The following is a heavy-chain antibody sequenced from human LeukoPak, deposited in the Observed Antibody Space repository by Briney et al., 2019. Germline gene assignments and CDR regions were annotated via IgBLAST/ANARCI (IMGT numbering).Heavy chain of an antibody. Sequence: PSETLSLTCTVYGGYISSSSCCWGWVRRPPGKGLEWIGDIFIVGGPTSSSLKSRPTISLDTTKNQFSLKVKSVAAAVTAVYCCATRRYYDSTGYQDWGQGTLVSISP. D-gene: IGHD3-22*01. V-gene: IGHV4-39*01. CDR3: ATRRYYDSTGYQD. CDR2: IFIVGGP. J-gene: IGHJ1*01. CDR1: GGYISSSSCC.